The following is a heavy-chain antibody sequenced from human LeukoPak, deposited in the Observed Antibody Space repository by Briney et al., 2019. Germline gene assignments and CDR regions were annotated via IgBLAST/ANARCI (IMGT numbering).Heavy chain of an antibody. D-gene: IGHD1-26*01. J-gene: IGHJ4*02. V-gene: IGHV3-30*02. CDR3: AKDQLGEELLGDY. CDR1: GFTFSSYV. CDR2: IRYDGSNK. Sequence: GGSLRLSCAASGFTFSSYVMHWVRQAPGKGLEWVAFIRYDGSNKYYADSVKGRFTISRDNSKNTLYLQMNSLRAEDTAVYYCAKDQLGEELLGDYWGQGTLVTVSS.